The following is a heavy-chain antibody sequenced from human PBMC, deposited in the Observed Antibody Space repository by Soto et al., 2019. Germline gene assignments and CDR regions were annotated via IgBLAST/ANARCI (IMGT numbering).Heavy chain of an antibody. CDR1: GFTFSSYW. CDR2: IKQDGSEK. V-gene: IGHV3-7*01. D-gene: IGHD5-18*01. Sequence: GGSLRLSCVASGFTFSSYWMSWVRQAPGKGLEWVANIKQDGSEKDYVDSVKGRFTISRDNAKNSLYLQMNSLRAEDTAVFYCARVSEDSAMVYYYYYMDVWGKGTTVTVSS. CDR3: ARVSEDSAMVYYYYYMDV. J-gene: IGHJ6*03.